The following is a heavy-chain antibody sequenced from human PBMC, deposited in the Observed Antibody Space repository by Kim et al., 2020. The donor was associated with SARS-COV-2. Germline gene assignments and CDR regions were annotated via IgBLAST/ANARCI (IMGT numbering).Heavy chain of an antibody. CDR1: GYTFTDYG. CDR3: VRGHYGKIVGEY. D-gene: IGHD1-26*01. V-gene: IGHV1-18*01. Sequence: ASVKVSCKASGYTFTDYGFSWVRQAPGQGLEWMGLIDSDNGNTNYAQNLQGRVTMTADTSTSTAYMELMSLISDDTAMYYCVRGHYGKIVGEYWGQGTLVTVSS. J-gene: IGHJ4*02. CDR2: IDSDNGNT.